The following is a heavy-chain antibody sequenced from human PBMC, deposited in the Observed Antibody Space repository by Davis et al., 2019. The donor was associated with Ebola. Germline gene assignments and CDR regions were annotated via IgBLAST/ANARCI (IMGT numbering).Heavy chain of an antibody. V-gene: IGHV4-34*10. CDR2: INPHVIT. D-gene: IGHD6-13*01. CDR1: ARSFSGYY. CDR3: ARRGTSSWYAGWFDP. Sequence: MPSQTLSLTCAVYARSFSGYYWSWIRQPPGKGLEWMGEINPHVITSYNPSLKSRFSMSVDTSKNQSSLKLSSVTAADTAMYYCARRGTSSWYAGWFDPWGQGTLVTVSS. J-gene: IGHJ5*02.